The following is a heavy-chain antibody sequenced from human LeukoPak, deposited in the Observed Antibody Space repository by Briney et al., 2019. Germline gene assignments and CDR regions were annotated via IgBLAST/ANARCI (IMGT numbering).Heavy chain of an antibody. Sequence: SETLSLTCDVSGYSISSGYYWGWSRQPPGMGLEWIGSIYHGGSAYYNSSLESRFTILVDTSKNQLSLKMSSVTAADTAVYYCARDGGYCSGGNCHIWFDPWGQGTLVTVSS. CDR3: ARDGGYCSGGNCHIWFDP. J-gene: IGHJ5*02. CDR2: IYHGGSA. CDR1: GYSISSGYY. V-gene: IGHV4-38-2*02. D-gene: IGHD2-15*01.